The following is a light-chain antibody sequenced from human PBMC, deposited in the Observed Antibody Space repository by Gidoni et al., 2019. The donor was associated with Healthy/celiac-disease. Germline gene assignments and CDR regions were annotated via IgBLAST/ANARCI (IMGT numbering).Light chain of an antibody. CDR1: QDISNY. J-gene: IGKJ2*01. V-gene: IGKV1-33*01. CDR3: QQYDNLPGVYT. CDR2: DAS. Sequence: DIQMTQSPSSLSAFVGDRVTITCQASQDISNYLNWYQQKPGKAPKLLIYDASNLETGVPSRFSGSGSGTDFIFTISSLQPEDIATYYFQQYDNLPGVYTFGQGTKLEIK.